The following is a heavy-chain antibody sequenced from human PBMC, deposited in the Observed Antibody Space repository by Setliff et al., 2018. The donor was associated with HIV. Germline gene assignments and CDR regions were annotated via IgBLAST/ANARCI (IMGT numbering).Heavy chain of an antibody. CDR1: GFTFSTYA. Sequence: PGGSLRLSCAASGFTFSTYAMGWVRQAAGKGLEWVSTIGAVGTPTHYAESVKGRFTISKDNSKNSVYLQMHSLRVEDTAVYYCAAVPWGHSSLIIDHWGQGTPVTV. D-gene: IGHD3-16*01. J-gene: IGHJ4*02. CDR2: IGAVGTPT. CDR3: AAVPWGHSSLIIDH. V-gene: IGHV3-23*01.